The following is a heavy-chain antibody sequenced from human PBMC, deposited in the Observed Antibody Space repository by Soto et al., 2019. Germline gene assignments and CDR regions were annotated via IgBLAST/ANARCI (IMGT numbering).Heavy chain of an antibody. CDR1: GGSFSGYY. CDR2: INHSGST. J-gene: IGHJ4*02. CDR3: ARTYSSSWTPFEY. V-gene: IGHV4-34*01. D-gene: IGHD6-13*01. Sequence: SETLSLTCAVYGGSFSGYYWTWIRHPPGTGLEWIGEINHSGSTNYNPSLKSRVTISVDTSKNQFSLKLTSVTAADASLYYCARTYSSSWTPFEYWGQGTQVTVSX.